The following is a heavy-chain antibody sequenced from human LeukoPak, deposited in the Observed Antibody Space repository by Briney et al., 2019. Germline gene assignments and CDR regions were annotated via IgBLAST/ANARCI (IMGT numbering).Heavy chain of an antibody. CDR2: ISSSSSYI. J-gene: IGHJ4*02. CDR3: AREPSNYGDHYFDY. V-gene: IGHV3-21*01. Sequence: GGSLRLSCAASGFTFSDYYMNWIRQAPGKGLEWVSSISSSSSYIYYADSVKGRFTISRDNAKNSLYLQMNSLRAEDTAVYYCAREPSNYGDHYFDYWGQGTLVTVSS. D-gene: IGHD4-17*01. CDR1: GFTFSDYY.